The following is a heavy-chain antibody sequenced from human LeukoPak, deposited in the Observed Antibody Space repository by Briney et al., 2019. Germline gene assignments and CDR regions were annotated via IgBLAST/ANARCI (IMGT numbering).Heavy chain of an antibody. Sequence: GGSLRLSCAASGFTFSTYGIHWVRQAPGKGLEWVAVISYDGSNKYYADSVKGRFTISRDNSKNTLYLQMNSLRVEDTAVYYCARDTWRAVAGTSTYYYTGMDAWGQGTTVTVSS. CDR3: ARDTWRAVAGTSTYYYTGMDA. D-gene: IGHD6-19*01. CDR1: GFTFSTYG. J-gene: IGHJ6*02. V-gene: IGHV3-30*03. CDR2: ISYDGSNK.